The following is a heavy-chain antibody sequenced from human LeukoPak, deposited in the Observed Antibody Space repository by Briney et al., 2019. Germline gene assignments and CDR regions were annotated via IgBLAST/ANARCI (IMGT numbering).Heavy chain of an antibody. CDR2: IYSGGST. V-gene: IGHV3-53*01. CDR1: GFTVSSNY. J-gene: IGHJ3*02. D-gene: IGHD3-3*01. Sequence: GGSLRRSCAASGFTVSSNYMSWVRQAPGKGLEWVSVIYSGGSTYYADSVKGRFTISRDNSKNTLYLQMNSLRAEDTAVYYCARSWTIYDAFDIWGQGTMVTISS. CDR3: ARSWTIYDAFDI.